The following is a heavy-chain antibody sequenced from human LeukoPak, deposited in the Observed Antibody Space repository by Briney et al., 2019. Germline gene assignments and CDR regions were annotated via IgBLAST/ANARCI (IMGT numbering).Heavy chain of an antibody. CDR1: GGSISSGGYY. J-gene: IGHJ4*02. CDR3: ARSRWEYYYGSGSYYPFDY. D-gene: IGHD3-10*01. Sequence: SQTLSLTCTVSGGSISSGGYYWSWIRQHPGKGLEWIGYTYYSGSTYYNPSLKSRVTISVDTSKNQFSLKLSSVTAADTAVYYCARSRWEYYYGSGSYYPFDYWGQGTLVTVSS. V-gene: IGHV4-31*03. CDR2: TYYSGST.